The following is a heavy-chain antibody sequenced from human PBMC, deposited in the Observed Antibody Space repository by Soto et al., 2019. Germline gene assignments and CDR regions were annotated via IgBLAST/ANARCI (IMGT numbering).Heavy chain of an antibody. V-gene: IGHV3-30*18. Sequence: GGSLRLSRAASGFTFSSYGQHLVRQAPCKWLEWVAVISYDGSNKYYADSVKGRFTISIANSKNTLYLQMNSLRAEDTTVYYCAKDRSHWETGYYRNRYYCYGMDVSGQGSTVTVSS. CDR1: GFTFSSYG. J-gene: IGHJ6*02. CDR3: AKDRSHWETGYYRNRYYCYGMDV. D-gene: IGHD3-9*01. CDR2: ISYDGSNK.